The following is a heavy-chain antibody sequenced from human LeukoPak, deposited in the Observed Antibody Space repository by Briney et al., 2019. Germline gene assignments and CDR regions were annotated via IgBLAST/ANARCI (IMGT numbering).Heavy chain of an antibody. V-gene: IGHV4-39*01. J-gene: IGHJ2*01. Sequence: SETLSLTCTVSGASLSTSNYYWRWLRQPPGRGLEWIGSFYYSGSTFYNPSLKSRVTISVDTSKNQFSLKLSSVTAADTALYYCAKLDYSSESNYNWYFDLWGRGTLVTVSS. CDR1: GASLSTSNYY. CDR3: AKLDYSSESNYNWYFDL. CDR2: FYYSGST. D-gene: IGHD3-10*01.